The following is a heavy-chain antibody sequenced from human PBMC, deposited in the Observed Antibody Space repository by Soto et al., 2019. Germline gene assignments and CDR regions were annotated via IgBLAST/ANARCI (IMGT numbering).Heavy chain of an antibody. CDR1: GFIFKDFA. D-gene: IGHD2-15*01. Sequence: GGSMGLSCAASGFIFKDFAMSWVRQAPGKGLEWVSAISGSGGSTYYADSVKGRFTISRDNSKNTLYLQMNSLRAEDTAVYYCAKDSFPLSLYYYYGMDVWGQGTTVTVSS. CDR2: ISGSGGST. V-gene: IGHV3-23*01. J-gene: IGHJ6*01. CDR3: AKDSFPLSLYYYYGMDV.